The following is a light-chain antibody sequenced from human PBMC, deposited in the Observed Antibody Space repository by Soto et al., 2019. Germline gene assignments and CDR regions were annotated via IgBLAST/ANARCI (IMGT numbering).Light chain of an antibody. CDR2: DVI. Sequence: QSALTQPASVSGSPGQSITISCTGTSSDVGGYNFVSWYQQHPGKAPKLMIYDVINRASGVSNRFSGSKSGNTASLASSGLQAEDEDDYYCSSYTCSSSPYVFSTGTKVTVL. CDR3: SSYTCSSSPYV. J-gene: IGLJ1*01. CDR1: SSDVGGYNF. V-gene: IGLV2-14*01.